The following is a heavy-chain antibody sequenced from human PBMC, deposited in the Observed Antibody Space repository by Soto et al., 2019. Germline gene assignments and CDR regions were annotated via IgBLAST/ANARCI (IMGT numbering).Heavy chain of an antibody. CDR1: GVTFSSYT. J-gene: IGHJ4*02. CDR3: AREEPAAVDALDH. V-gene: IGHV1-69*08. D-gene: IGHD6-13*01. Sequence: QVQLVQSGAEAKKPGSSVKVSCKASGVTFSSYTISWVRQAPGQGLEWMGRIIPILGIANHAQKFQGRVTITADKSTSTAYMELSSLRPEDTAVYYCAREEPAAVDALDHWGQGTLVTVSS. CDR2: IIPILGIA.